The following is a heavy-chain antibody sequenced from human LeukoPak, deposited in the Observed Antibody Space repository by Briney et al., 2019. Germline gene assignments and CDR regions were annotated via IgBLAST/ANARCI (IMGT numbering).Heavy chain of an antibody. J-gene: IGHJ6*04. V-gene: IGHV1-69*06. Sequence: ASVTVSCKASGGTFSSYAISWVRQAPGQGLEWMGGIIPIFGTANYAQKFQGRVTITADKSTSTAYMELSSLRSEDTAVYYCARDGGGSYGPNYYYYYGMDVWGKGTTVTVSS. CDR2: IIPIFGTA. CDR3: ARDGGGSYGPNYYYYYGMDV. D-gene: IGHD5-18*01. CDR1: GGTFSSYA.